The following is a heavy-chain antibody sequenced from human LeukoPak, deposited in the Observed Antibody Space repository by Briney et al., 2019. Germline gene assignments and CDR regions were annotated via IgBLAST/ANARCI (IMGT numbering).Heavy chain of an antibody. V-gene: IGHV1-69*04. D-gene: IGHD5-18*01. Sequence: EASGNVSCKASGGTFSRYAISWVRQAPGQELEWMGRIIPILGIANYAQKFQGRVTITADKSTSTAYMELSSLRSEDTAVYYCARGDRGYSYWGQGTLVTVSS. CDR1: GGTFSRYA. CDR3: ARGDRGYSY. J-gene: IGHJ4*02. CDR2: IIPILGIA.